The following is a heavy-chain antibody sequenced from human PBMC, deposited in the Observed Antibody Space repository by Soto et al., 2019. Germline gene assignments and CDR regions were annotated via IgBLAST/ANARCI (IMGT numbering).Heavy chain of an antibody. D-gene: IGHD2-8*01. Sequence: GGSLRLSCVASGFTFSDYAMTWVRQALGKGLEWFSTISGSAGDTFYADSVKGRFTISRDNSKRTLYLEMHSLRAEDTAVYYCAKGDQDRQWVFLQNWDQGTLVTVSS. CDR1: GFTFSDYA. CDR2: ISGSAGDT. CDR3: AKGDQDRQWVFLQN. J-gene: IGHJ4*02. V-gene: IGHV3-23*01.